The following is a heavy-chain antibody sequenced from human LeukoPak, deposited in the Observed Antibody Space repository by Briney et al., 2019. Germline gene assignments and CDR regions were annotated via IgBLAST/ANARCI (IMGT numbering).Heavy chain of an antibody. CDR1: GFTFSSHA. CDR2: ISYDGSNK. J-gene: IGHJ2*01. Sequence: GGSLRLSCAASGFTFSSHAMQWVRQAPGKGLEWVAVISYDGSNKYYADSVKGRFTISRDNSKNTLYLQINNLRVEDTAVYYCARAGVGNWYYDLWGRGTLVTVSS. V-gene: IGHV3-30-3*01. D-gene: IGHD2-8*01. CDR3: ARAGVGNWYYDL.